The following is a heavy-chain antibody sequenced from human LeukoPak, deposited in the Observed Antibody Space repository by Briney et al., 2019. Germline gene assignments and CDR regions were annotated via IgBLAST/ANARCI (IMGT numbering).Heavy chain of an antibody. J-gene: IGHJ6*02. D-gene: IGHD3-3*01. CDR1: GGTFSSYA. V-gene: IGHV1-69*13. Sequence: GASVKVSCKASGGTFSSYAISWVRQAPGQGLEWMGGIIPIFGTANYAQKFQGGVTITADESTSTAYMELSSLRSEDTAVYYCAREAQARLLWSGYPKPSYYYYGMDVWGQGTTVTVSS. CDR2: IIPIFGTA. CDR3: AREAQARLLWSGYPKPSYYYYGMDV.